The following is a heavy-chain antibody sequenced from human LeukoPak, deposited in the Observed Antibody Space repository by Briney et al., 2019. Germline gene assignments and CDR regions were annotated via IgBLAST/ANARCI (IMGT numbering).Heavy chain of an antibody. CDR1: GFTFSNYG. CDR2: INSDGSST. Sequence: GGSLRLSCAASGFTFSNYGMHWVRQAPGKGLEWVSRINSDGSSTSYADSVKGRFTISRDNAKNSLHVQMSSLRAEDTAVYYCARDRSSGWPGTFDYWGQGTLVTVSS. CDR3: ARDRSSGWPGTFDY. D-gene: IGHD6-19*01. V-gene: IGHV3-74*01. J-gene: IGHJ4*02.